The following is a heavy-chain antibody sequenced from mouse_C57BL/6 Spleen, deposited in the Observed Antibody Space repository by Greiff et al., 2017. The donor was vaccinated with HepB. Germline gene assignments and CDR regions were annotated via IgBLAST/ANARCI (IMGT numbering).Heavy chain of an antibody. J-gene: IGHJ3*01. D-gene: IGHD2-3*01. V-gene: IGHV1-82*01. CDR3: TSDGYVGWFDY. CDR2: IYPGDGDT. CDR1: GYAFSSSW. Sequence: QVQLQQSGPELVKPGASVKLSCKASGYAFSSSWMNWVKQRPGEGLEWIGWIYPGDGDTNYNGKFKGKATLTADKSSSTAYMQLSSLTYEDSAVYFCTSDGYVGWFDYWGQGTPVTVSA.